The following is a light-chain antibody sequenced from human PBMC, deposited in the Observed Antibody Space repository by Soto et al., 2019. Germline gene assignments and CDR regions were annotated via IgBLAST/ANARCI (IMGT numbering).Light chain of an antibody. CDR1: QTISTY. J-gene: IGKJ2*01. V-gene: IGKV1-39*01. CDR3: QKSSSIPYT. Sequence: DIQMTQSPSSLSASVGDRVTITCRASQTISTYLNWYQQNPGKAPKLLIYAASNLQNGVPSRFSGSGSGTDFTLTISSPQPEDFATYYCQKSSSIPYTFGQGTKLEIK. CDR2: AAS.